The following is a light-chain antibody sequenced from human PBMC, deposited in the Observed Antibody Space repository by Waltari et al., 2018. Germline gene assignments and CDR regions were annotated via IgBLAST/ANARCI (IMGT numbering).Light chain of an antibody. Sequence: QLVLTQSPSASDSLGASIKPTCTLSSGHSNNIIAWLQRQQPGKGPRYLKKVSSDGRHSRGDVIPDLFSCSSSGAWRYLTISSLQSEDEADSYCQTGGHGTWVFGGGTKLTVL. CDR3: QTGGHGTWV. J-gene: IGLJ3*02. V-gene: IGLV4-69*01. CDR1: SGHSNNI. CDR2: VSSDGRH.